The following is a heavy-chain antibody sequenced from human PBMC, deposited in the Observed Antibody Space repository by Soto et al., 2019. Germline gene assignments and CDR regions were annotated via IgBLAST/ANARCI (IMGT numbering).Heavy chain of an antibody. Sequence: GGSLRLSCAASGFTFSSYAMHWVRQAPGKGLEYVSAISSNGGSTYYADSVKGRFTISRDNSKNTLYLQMSSLRAEDTTVYYCVKEESSGWYPEYFQHWGQGTLVTVSS. CDR2: ISSNGGST. D-gene: IGHD6-19*01. CDR1: GFTFSSYA. CDR3: VKEESSGWYPEYFQH. J-gene: IGHJ1*01. V-gene: IGHV3-64D*06.